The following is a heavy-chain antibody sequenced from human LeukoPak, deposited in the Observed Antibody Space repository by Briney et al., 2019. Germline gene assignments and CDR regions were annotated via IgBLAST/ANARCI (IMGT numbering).Heavy chain of an antibody. CDR2: IKQDGSET. CDR1: GFSFSGYW. CDR3: AREEVKSFDN. Sequence: GGSRSLSCAASGFSFSGYWMTWARKAPGKGLEWVANIKQDGSETSYVTSVRGRFTISRDNAKNSLYLQMNNLRVEDTAVYFCAREEVKSFDNWGQGTLVTVSS. J-gene: IGHJ4*02. V-gene: IGHV3-7*03.